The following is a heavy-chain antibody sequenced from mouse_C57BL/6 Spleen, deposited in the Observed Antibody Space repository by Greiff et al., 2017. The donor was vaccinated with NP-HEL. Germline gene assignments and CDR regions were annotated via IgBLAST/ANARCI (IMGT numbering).Heavy chain of an antibody. CDR3: AREYGNYHWYFDV. V-gene: IGHV1-80*01. D-gene: IGHD2-1*01. CDR1: GYAFSSYW. CDR2: IYPGDGDT. Sequence: QVQLQQSGAELVKPGASVKISCKASGYAFSSYWMNWVKQRPGKGLEWIGQIYPGDGDTNYNGKFKGKATLTVDKSSSTAYMQLSSLTSEDSAVYYCAREYGNYHWYFDVWGTGTTVTVSS. J-gene: IGHJ1*03.